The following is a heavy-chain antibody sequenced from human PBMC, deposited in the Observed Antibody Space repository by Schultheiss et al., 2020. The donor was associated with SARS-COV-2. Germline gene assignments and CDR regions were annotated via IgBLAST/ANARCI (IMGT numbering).Heavy chain of an antibody. D-gene: IGHD1-1*01. Sequence: GESLKISCAASGFTFRSYSMNWVRQAPGKGLEWVSYMSSSGSNINYADSVKGRFTISRDNSKNTLYLQMNSLRAEDTAVYYCVRGGLEPFDYWGQGTLVTVSS. CDR2: MSSSGSNI. CDR3: VRGGLEPFDY. V-gene: IGHV3-21*01. J-gene: IGHJ4*02. CDR1: GFTFRSYS.